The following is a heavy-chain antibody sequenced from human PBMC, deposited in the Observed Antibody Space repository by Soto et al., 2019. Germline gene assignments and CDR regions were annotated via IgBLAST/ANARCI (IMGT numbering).Heavy chain of an antibody. D-gene: IGHD3-9*01. CDR1: GYTFTSYG. CDR3: ATRAIQVESNWCYDLLPLSKRNWFDR. Sequence: ASLKVSCKASGYTFTSYGISWVRQAPGQGLEWMGWISAYNGNTNYAQKLQGRVTMTTDTSTSTAYMELRSLRSDDTAVYYCATRAIQVESNWCYDLLPLSKRNWFDRWGQGALVTVSS. J-gene: IGHJ5*02. V-gene: IGHV1-18*01. CDR2: ISAYNGNT.